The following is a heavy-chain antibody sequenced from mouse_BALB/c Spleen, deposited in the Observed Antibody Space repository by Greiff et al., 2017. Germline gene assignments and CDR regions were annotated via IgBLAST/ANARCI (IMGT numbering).Heavy chain of an antibody. CDR3: ARGDYDYAMDY. Sequence: VQLKESGAELVKPGASVKLSCTASGFNIKDTYMHWVKQRPEQGLEWIGRIDPANGNTKYDPKFQGKATITADTSSNTAYLQLSSLTSEDTAVYYCARGDYDYAMDYWGQGTSVTVSS. CDR2: IDPANGNT. J-gene: IGHJ4*01. CDR1: GFNIKDTY. D-gene: IGHD1-1*01. V-gene: IGHV14-3*02.